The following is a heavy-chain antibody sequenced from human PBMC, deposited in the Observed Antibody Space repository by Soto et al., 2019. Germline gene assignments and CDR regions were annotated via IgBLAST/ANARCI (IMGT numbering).Heavy chain of an antibody. J-gene: IGHJ4*02. Sequence: EVQLLESGGGLVQPGGSLRLSCAASGFTFGSYALSWVRQAPGKGLEWVSVISGGGDATYYPDSVKGRFTTSRDNSKNTVYLQRNSLRAEDTAVYYCAKKSLGSITLPALYYFDYWGQGTLVTVSS. CDR2: ISGGGDAT. D-gene: IGHD1-20*01. V-gene: IGHV3-23*01. CDR3: AKKSLGSITLPALYYFDY. CDR1: GFTFGSYA.